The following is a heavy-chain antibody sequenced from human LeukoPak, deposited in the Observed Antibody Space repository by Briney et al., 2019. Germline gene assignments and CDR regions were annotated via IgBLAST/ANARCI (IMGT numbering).Heavy chain of an antibody. J-gene: IGHJ4*02. CDR2: ISNSGIT. Sequence: PSETLSLTCAVYGGSSSGYYWSWIRQPPGKALEWIGYISNSGITNYDHSLKSRVTISVDTSKNQFSLKLSSVTAADTAVYYCARTTPASYSSGWPYFNYWGQGILVTVSS. CDR3: ARTTPASYSSGWPYFNY. D-gene: IGHD6-19*01. CDR1: GGSSSGYY. V-gene: IGHV4-59*08.